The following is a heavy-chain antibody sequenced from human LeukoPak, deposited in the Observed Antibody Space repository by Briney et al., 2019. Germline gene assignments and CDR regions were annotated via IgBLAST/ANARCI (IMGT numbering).Heavy chain of an antibody. D-gene: IGHD3-22*01. CDR3: ALASDYYDSSGYYLEI. CDR2: LVPENYQT. CDR1: GESFTELG. V-gene: IGHV1-24*01. Sequence: ASVKVSCKVSGESFTELGMHWVRQSPGKGLEWMGGLVPENYQTIYAQDFQGRVTMTEDTSTDTAYMELSSLRSEDTAIYYCALASDYYDSSGYYLEIWGQGTLVTVSA. J-gene: IGHJ3*02.